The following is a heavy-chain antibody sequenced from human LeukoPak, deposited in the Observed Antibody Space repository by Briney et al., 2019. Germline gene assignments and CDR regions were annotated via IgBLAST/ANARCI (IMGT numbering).Heavy chain of an antibody. Sequence: ASVKVSCKASGYTFTSYYMHWVRQAPGQGLEWMGIINPSGGSTSYAQKFQGRVTMTRDTSTSTVYMELSSLRSGDTAVYYCARDWASYQLLYYYYYGMDVWGQGTTVTVSS. D-gene: IGHD2-2*01. CDR2: INPSGGST. J-gene: IGHJ6*02. V-gene: IGHV1-46*01. CDR1: GYTFTSYY. CDR3: ARDWASYQLLYYYYYGMDV.